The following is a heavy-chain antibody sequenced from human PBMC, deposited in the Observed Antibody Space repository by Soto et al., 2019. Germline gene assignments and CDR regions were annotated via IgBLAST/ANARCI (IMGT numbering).Heavy chain of an antibody. CDR2: IHYSGSA. Sequence: SETLSLTCTVSGGSISSGDYHWTWIRQPPGKGLEWIGYIHYSGSAYYNPSLKSRVTISVDTSKKQFSLRLSSVTAADTAVYYRAREMATMKFDYWGQGALVTVSS. CDR1: GGSISSGDYH. J-gene: IGHJ4*02. CDR3: AREMATMKFDY. V-gene: IGHV4-30-4*01.